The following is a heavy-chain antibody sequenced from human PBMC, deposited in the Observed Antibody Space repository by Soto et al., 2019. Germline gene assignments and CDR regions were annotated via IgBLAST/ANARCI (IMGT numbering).Heavy chain of an antibody. Sequence: SETLSRTCAVYGGSFSGYYWTWIRQPPGTGLEWIGEINHSGSTNYNPSLKSRVTISVDTSKYQFSLKLTSVTAADTAVYYCARDKITGLFDYWGQGTLVTVSS. CDR1: GGSFSGYY. CDR3: ARDKITGLFDY. CDR2: INHSGST. J-gene: IGHJ4*02. V-gene: IGHV4-34*01. D-gene: IGHD2-8*02.